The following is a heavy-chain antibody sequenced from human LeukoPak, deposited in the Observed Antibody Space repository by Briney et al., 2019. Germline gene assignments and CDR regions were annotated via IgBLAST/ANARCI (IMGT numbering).Heavy chain of an antibody. CDR2: ISSSSSYI. J-gene: IGHJ5*02. V-gene: IGHV3-21*04. Sequence: PGGSLRLSCAASGFTFSSYSMNWVRQAPGKRLEWVSSISSSSSYIYYADSVKGRFTISRDNSKNTLYLQMNSLRAEDTALYYRAKGASSGWLLYWFDPWGQGTLVTVSS. CDR3: AKGASSGWLLYWFDP. CDR1: GFTFSSYS. D-gene: IGHD6-19*01.